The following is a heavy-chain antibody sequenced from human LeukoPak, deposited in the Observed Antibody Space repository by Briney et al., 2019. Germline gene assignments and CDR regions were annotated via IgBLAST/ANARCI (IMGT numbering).Heavy chain of an antibody. CDR2: TYYRSKWYN. J-gene: IGHJ4*02. D-gene: IGHD2-8*01. CDR3: ARSFNGFIDS. CDR1: GDSISSNSAA. Sequence: SQTLSLTCAISGDSISSNSAAGDWIRQSPSRGLEWLGRTYYRSKWYNGYAVSVKSRITINPDTSKNQFSLQLNSVTPEDAAMYYCARSFNGFIDSWGQGTLVTVSS. V-gene: IGHV6-1*01.